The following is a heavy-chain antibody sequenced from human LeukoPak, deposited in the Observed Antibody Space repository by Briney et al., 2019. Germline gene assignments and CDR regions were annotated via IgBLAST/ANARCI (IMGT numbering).Heavy chain of an antibody. CDR3: ARDRMDRAMVRGVIVYNWFDP. J-gene: IGHJ5*02. V-gene: IGHV1-3*01. CDR2: INAGNGNT. CDR1: GYTFTSYA. Sequence: ASVKVSCKASGYTFTSYAMHWVRQAPGQRREWMGWINAGNGNTKYSQKFQGRVTITRDTSASTAYLELSSLRSEDTAVYYCARDRMDRAMVRGVIVYNWFDPWGQGTLVTVSS. D-gene: IGHD3-10*01.